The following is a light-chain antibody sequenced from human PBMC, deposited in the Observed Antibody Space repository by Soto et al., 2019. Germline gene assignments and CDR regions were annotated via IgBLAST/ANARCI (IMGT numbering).Light chain of an antibody. V-gene: IGLV3-25*02. CDR2: KDN. CDR1: ALPKQY. Sequence: SYELTQPPSVSVSPGQTARITCSGDALPKQYAYWYQQKPGQAPVLVIYKDNERPSGIPERFYGSSSGTTVTLTISGVQAEDEDDYYCQSADSSGTWVFGGGTKLTVL. CDR3: QSADSSGTWV. J-gene: IGLJ3*02.